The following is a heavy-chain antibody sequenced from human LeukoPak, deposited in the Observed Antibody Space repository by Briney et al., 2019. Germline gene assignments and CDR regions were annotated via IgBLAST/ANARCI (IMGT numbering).Heavy chain of an antibody. V-gene: IGHV3-7*01. CDR1: GFTFSSYW. CDR3: ARSVDFWSGYYADWFDP. D-gene: IGHD3-3*01. Sequence: PGGSLRLSCAASGFTFSSYWMSWVRQAPGKGLEWVANIKQDGSEKYYVDSVKGRFTISRDNAKNSLYLQMNSLRAEDTAVYYCARSVDFWSGYYADWFDPWGQGILVTVSS. CDR2: IKQDGSEK. J-gene: IGHJ5*02.